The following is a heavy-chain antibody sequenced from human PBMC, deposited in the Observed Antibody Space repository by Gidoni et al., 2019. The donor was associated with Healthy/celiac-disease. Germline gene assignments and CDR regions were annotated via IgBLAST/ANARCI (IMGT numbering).Heavy chain of an antibody. CDR2: INHSGST. D-gene: IGHD2-2*02. J-gene: IGHJ6*02. Sequence: QVQLQQWGAGLLKPSETLSLTCAVYGGSFSGYYWSWIRQPPGKGLAWLGEINHSGSTNYNPSLKSRVTISVDTSKNQFSLKLSSVTAADTAVYYCARAGGYCSSTSCYRIRGYYYYGMDVWGQGTTVTVSS. CDR1: GGSFSGYY. V-gene: IGHV4-34*01. CDR3: ARAGGYCSSTSCYRIRGYYYYGMDV.